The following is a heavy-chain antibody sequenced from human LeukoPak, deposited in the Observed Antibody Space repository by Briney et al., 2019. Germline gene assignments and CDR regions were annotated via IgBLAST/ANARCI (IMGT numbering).Heavy chain of an antibody. CDR2: VSAYNGNT. D-gene: IGHD2-2*01. CDR1: GYTFTSYG. CDR3: ARGGRVAVGLAYFDY. J-gene: IGHJ4*02. V-gene: IGHV1-18*01. Sequence: ASVKVSCKASGYTFTSYGISWVRQAPGQGLEWMGWVSAYNGNTNYAQKLQGRVTMTTDTSTSTAYMELRSLRSDDTAVYYCARGGRVAVGLAYFDYWGQGTLVTVSS.